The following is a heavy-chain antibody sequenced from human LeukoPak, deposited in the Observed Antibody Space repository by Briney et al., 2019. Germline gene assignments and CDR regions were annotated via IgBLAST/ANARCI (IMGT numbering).Heavy chain of an antibody. CDR1: GYSISSGYY. J-gene: IGHJ4*02. CDR3: ARAGRWDTSIDY. V-gene: IGHV3-7*04. CDR2: IKQDGSEK. D-gene: IGHD3-10*01. Sequence: ETLSLTCTVSGYSISSGYYWGWVRQAPGKGLEWVAHIKQDGSEKYYVDSVKGRFTISRDNAKNSLYLQMNSLRAEDTAVYYCARAGRWDTSIDYWGQGTLVTVSS.